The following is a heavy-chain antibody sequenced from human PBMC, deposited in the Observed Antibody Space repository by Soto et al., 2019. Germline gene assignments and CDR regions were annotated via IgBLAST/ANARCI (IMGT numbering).Heavy chain of an antibody. CDR3: ARDKGAAGTWFDP. Sequence: ESGGGLVQPGGSLRLSCAASGFTFSSYDMHWVRQATGKGLEWVSAIGTAGDTYYPGSVKGRFTISRENAKNSLYLQMNSLRAEDTAVYYCARDKGAAGTWFDPWGQGTLVTVSS. V-gene: IGHV3-13*01. D-gene: IGHD6-13*01. J-gene: IGHJ5*02. CDR1: GFTFSSYD. CDR2: IGTAGDT.